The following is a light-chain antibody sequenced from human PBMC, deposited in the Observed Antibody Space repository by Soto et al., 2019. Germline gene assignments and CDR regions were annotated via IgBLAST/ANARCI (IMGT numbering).Light chain of an antibody. J-gene: IGLJ3*02. V-gene: IGLV2-14*01. Sequence: QSALTQPASVSGSPGQSITISCTGTSSDFGGYNYVSWYQQYPGKAPKLMIYEVSNRPSGVSNRFSGSKSGNTASLTISGLQAEYEADYYCSSFTSTRTGVFGGGTKLTVL. CDR2: EVS. CDR1: SSDFGGYNY. CDR3: SSFTSTRTGV.